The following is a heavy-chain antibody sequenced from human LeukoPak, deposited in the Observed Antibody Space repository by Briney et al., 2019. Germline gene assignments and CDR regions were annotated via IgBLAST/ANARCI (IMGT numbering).Heavy chain of an antibody. CDR3: AREGMGYFDS. CDR1: GFNITSNY. V-gene: IGHV3-66*01. J-gene: IGHJ4*02. Sequence: GGSLRLSCAASGFNITSNYMNWVRQAPGKGLEWVAIIYSGGFTYYRDSVKGRFTIYRDNSKNTVYLQMNSLRVEDTAVYYCAREGMGYFDSWGQETLVTVSS. D-gene: IGHD5-24*01. CDR2: IYSGGFT.